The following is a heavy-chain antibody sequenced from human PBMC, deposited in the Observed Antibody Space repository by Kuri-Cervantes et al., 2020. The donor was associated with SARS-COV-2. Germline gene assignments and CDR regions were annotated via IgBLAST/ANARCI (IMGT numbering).Heavy chain of an antibody. CDR2: ISGSGGST. V-gene: IGHV3-23*01. Sequence: GGYLRLSCAAAGFTFSRHNTSWVRQAPGKGLEWVSAISGSGGSTYYADSVKGRFTISRDNSKNPLYLQMNSLRAEDTAVYYCAKVKDILTGYRDAFDIWGQGKMV. D-gene: IGHD3-9*01. CDR3: AKVKDILTGYRDAFDI. J-gene: IGHJ3*02. CDR1: GFTFSRHN.